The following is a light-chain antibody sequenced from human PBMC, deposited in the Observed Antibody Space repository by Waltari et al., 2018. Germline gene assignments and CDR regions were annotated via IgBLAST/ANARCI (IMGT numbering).Light chain of an antibody. CDR1: SLRDYS. CDR3: NSRDTSGNHVL. CDR2: ADS. Sequence: SSELTQDPAVSVALGQTVRITCQGDSLRDYSANWFQQKPGQAPVLVMFADSNRPSGIPDRCSGSSSGNTASLTITGAQAEDEADYHCNSRDTSGNHVLFGGGTRLTVL. V-gene: IGLV3-19*01. J-gene: IGLJ2*01.